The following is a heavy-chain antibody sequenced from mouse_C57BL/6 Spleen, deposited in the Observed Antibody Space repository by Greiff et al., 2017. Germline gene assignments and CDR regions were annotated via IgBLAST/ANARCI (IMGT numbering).Heavy chain of an antibody. V-gene: IGHV1-18*01. D-gene: IGHD1-1*01. CDR3: ARDYYGSSDWYFDV. CDR1: GYTFTDYN. CDR2: INPNNGGT. J-gene: IGHJ1*03. Sequence: VQLQQSGPELVKPGASVKIPCKASGYTFTDYNMDWVKQSHGKSLEWIGDINPNNGGTIYNQKFKGKATLTVDKSSSTAYMEHRSLTSEDTAVYYCARDYYGSSDWYFDVWGTGTTVTVSS.